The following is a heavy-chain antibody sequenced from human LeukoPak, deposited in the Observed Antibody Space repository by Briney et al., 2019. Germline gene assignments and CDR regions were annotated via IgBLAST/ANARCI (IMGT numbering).Heavy chain of an antibody. Sequence: GGSLRLSXAVSGFSVTDNYVTWVRRAPGKGLEWVSVIYSGGTTYYADSVQGRFSISRDISKNTVYLQMNSLTSEDTAIYYCARETRWGAPDVHWGQGTLVTVSP. D-gene: IGHD1-26*01. CDR3: ARETRWGAPDVH. V-gene: IGHV3-66*02. J-gene: IGHJ4*02. CDR1: GFSVTDNY. CDR2: IYSGGTT.